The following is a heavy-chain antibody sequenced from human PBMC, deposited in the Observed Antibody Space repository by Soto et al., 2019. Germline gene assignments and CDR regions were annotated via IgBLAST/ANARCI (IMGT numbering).Heavy chain of an antibody. CDR1: GGSVSSGSYY. D-gene: IGHD3-22*01. J-gene: IGHJ4*02. Sequence: LSETLSLTCTVSGGSVSSGSYYWSWIRQPPGKGLEWIGYIYYSGSTNYNPSLKSRVTISVDTSKNQFSLKLSSVTAADTAVYYCARVVYYDSSGYSWYRTRSVFDYWGQGTLVTVSS. CDR2: IYYSGST. CDR3: ARVVYYDSSGYSWYRTRSVFDY. V-gene: IGHV4-61*01.